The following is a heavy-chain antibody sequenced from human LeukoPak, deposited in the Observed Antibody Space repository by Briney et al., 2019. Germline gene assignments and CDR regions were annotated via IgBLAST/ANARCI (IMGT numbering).Heavy chain of an antibody. V-gene: IGHV1-24*01. CDR3: TTRHSGSWLGAFDI. CDR1: GYTFTELS. J-gene: IGHJ3*02. CDR2: FDPEDGDA. D-gene: IGHD1-26*01. Sequence: GASVKVSCKTSGYTFTELSIHWVRQAPGKGLEWMGGFDPEDGDAIYAQSFQGRVTMTEDTSTDTPYMELRSLRSEDTAVYYCTTRHSGSWLGAFDIWGQGTMVTVSS.